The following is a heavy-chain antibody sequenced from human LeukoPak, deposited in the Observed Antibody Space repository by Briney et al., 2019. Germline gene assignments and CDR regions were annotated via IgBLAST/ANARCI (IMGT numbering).Heavy chain of an antibody. D-gene: IGHD3-10*01. CDR2: MNPNSGNT. Sequence: ASVKVSCTASGYTFTSYDINWVRQATGQGLEWMGWMNPNSGNTGYAQKFQGRVTMTRNTSVNTAYMELSSLRSEDTAIYYCARTSPRYYGSRMDVWGQGTTVTVSS. V-gene: IGHV1-8*01. J-gene: IGHJ6*02. CDR1: GYTFTSYD. CDR3: ARTSPRYYGSRMDV.